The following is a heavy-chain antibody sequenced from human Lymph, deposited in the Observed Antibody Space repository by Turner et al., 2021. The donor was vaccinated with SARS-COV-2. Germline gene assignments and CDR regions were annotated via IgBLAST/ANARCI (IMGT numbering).Heavy chain of an antibody. J-gene: IGHJ4*02. Sequence: EVQLVESGGGLVKPGGSLRSSCAASGFTFSSYIMNWVRQAPGKGMEWVSSISSRGSYIYYADSVKGRFTISRDNAKNSLYLQMNSLRADDTAVYYCAREKLGELFGYWGQGTLVTVSS. CDR1: GFTFSSYI. CDR2: ISSRGSYI. V-gene: IGHV3-21*01. D-gene: IGHD3-10*01. CDR3: AREKLGELFGY.